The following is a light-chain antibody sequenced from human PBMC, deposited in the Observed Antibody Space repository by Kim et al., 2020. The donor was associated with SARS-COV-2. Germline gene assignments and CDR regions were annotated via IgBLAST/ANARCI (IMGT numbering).Light chain of an antibody. CDR1: QSVSSSY. CDR3: QQYGGT. J-gene: IGKJ5*01. Sequence: LSLSPGERATLSCRASQSVSSSYLAWYQQKPGQAPRLLIYGASSRATGIPDRFSGSGSGTDFTLTISRLEPEDFAVYYCQQYGGTFGQGTRLEIK. CDR2: GAS. V-gene: IGKV3-20*01.